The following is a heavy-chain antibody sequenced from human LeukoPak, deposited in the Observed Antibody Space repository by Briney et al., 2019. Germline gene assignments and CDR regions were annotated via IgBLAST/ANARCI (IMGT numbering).Heavy chain of an antibody. CDR3: AKDVKTGYYYFDY. J-gene: IGHJ4*02. D-gene: IGHD3-9*01. V-gene: IGHV3-23*01. CDR2: ISGSGGST. CDR1: GFTFSSYA. Sequence: GGSLRLSCAASGFTFSSYAMSWVRQAPGKGLERVSTISGSGGSTYYADSVKGRFTISRDNSKNTLYLQMNSLRAEDTAVYYCAKDVKTGYYYFDYWGQGTLVTVSS.